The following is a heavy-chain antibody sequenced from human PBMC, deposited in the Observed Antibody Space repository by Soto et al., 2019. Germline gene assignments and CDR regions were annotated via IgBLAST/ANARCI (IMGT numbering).Heavy chain of an antibody. CDR1: GGSVSSGSYY. V-gene: IGHV4-61*01. D-gene: IGHD6-13*01. Sequence: PSETLSLTCTVSGGSVSSGSYYWSWIRQPPGKGLEWIGYIYYSGSTNYNPSLKSRVTISVDTSKNQFSLKLSSVTAADTAVYYCARAAIGYSSSWYRYIWFDPWGQGTLVTVSS. CDR3: ARAAIGYSSSWYRYIWFDP. CDR2: IYYSGST. J-gene: IGHJ5*02.